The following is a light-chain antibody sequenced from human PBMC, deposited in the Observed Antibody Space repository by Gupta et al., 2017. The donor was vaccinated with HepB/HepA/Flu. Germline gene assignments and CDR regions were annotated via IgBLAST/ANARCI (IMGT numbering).Light chain of an antibody. CDR1: QSVSSG. Sequence: EIVMTQSLATLSVSPGERATLSCRASQSVSSGFLTWYQQKPGQAPRLLIYDTSSRATGIPDRFSGSGSGTDFTLTISILQSEDFAVYYCQQYTNWPLTFGGWTKVEIK. CDR2: DTS. CDR3: QQYTNWPLT. J-gene: IGKJ4*01. V-gene: IGKV3D-15*03.